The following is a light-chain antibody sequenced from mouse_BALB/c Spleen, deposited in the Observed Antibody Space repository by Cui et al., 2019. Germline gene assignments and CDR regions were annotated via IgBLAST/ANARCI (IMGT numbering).Light chain of an antibody. J-gene: IGKJ5*01. Sequence: QIFLTQSPAPMSASPGEKVTMTCSASSSVSYMYWYQQKPRSSPKPWIYLTSNLASGVPARFSGSGSGTSYSLTISSMEAEDAANYYCQQRSSNPPITFGAGTKLELK. CDR3: QQRSSNPPIT. V-gene: IGKV4-68*01. CDR1: SSVSY. CDR2: LTS.